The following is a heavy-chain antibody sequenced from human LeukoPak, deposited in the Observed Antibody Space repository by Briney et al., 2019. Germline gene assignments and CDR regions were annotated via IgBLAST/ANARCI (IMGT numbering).Heavy chain of an antibody. CDR1: VYTFTSHT. Sequence: SVNVSFKGSVYTFTSHTINWVRQAPGQGLEGVGWINTNTGNPTYAQGFTGRFVFSLDTSVSTAYLLISSLKAEDTAVYYCARAYQPLGGLSLPDYWGQGTLVTVSS. D-gene: IGHD3-16*02. CDR3: ARAYQPLGGLSLPDY. J-gene: IGHJ4*02. CDR2: INTNTGNP. V-gene: IGHV7-4-1*02.